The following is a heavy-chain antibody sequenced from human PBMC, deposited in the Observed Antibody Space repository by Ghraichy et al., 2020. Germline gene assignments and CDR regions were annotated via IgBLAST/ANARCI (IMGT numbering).Heavy chain of an antibody. CDR1: GGSFSGYY. Sequence: SETLSLTCAVYGGSFSGYYWSWIRQPPGKGLEWIGEINHSGSTNYNPSLKSRVTISVDTSKNQFSLKLSPVTAADTAVYYCARGLGFTYYYGSGSKGRGYFDYWGQGTLVTVSS. J-gene: IGHJ4*02. CDR2: INHSGST. CDR3: ARGLGFTYYYGSGSKGRGYFDY. D-gene: IGHD3-10*01. V-gene: IGHV4-34*01.